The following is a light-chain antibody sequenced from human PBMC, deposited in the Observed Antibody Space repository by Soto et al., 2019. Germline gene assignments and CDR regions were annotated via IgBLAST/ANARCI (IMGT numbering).Light chain of an antibody. Sequence: DILLTQSPATLSSSPGDRVTLSCRASQYINSWLAWYQHRPGQAPRLLIYQTSIRTAGIPARFSASGTGTDFTLTISGLQPEDFAVYYCHQSQSSPRTFGQGTKVDIK. CDR2: QTS. CDR1: QYINSW. J-gene: IGKJ1*01. V-gene: IGKV3D-11*01. CDR3: HQSQSSPRT.